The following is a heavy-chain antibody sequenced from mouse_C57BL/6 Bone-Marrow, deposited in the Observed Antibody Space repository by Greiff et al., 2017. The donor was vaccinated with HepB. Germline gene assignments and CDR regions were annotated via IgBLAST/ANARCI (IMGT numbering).Heavy chain of an antibody. D-gene: IGHD1-1*01. Sequence: EVQLQESGAELVRPGASVKLSCTASGFNIKDDYMHWVKQRPEQGLEWIGWIDPENGDTEYASKFQGKATITADTSSNTAYLQLSSLTSEDTAVYYCTTYYYGSGPDYWGQGTTLTVSS. CDR1: GFNIKDDY. V-gene: IGHV14-4*01. J-gene: IGHJ2*01. CDR2: IDPENGDT. CDR3: TTYYYGSGPDY.